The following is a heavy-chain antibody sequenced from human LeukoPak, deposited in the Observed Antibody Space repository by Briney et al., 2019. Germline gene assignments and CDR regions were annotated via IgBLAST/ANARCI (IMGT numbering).Heavy chain of an antibody. Sequence: SETLSLTCIVSGGSISSYYWSWIRQPPGEGLEWIGYIYYSGRTNYNPSLKSRVTISVDTSKNQFSLKLSSVTAADTAVYYCARERGSVVATTGDVFDIRGQGTMVTVSS. CDR2: IYYSGRT. V-gene: IGHV4-59*01. J-gene: IGHJ3*02. CDR3: ARERGSVVATTGDVFDI. D-gene: IGHD5-12*01. CDR1: GGSISSYY.